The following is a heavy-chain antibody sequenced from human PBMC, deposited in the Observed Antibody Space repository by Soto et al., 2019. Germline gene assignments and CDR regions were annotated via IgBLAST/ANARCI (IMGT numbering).Heavy chain of an antibody. CDR1: GGSVISGSYY. Sequence: SETLSLTCTVSGGSVISGSYYWSLIRQPPGKGLEWIGYIYYSGSTNYNPSLKSRVTISVDTSKNQFSLKLSSVTAADTAVYYCARGWYSSGWFDYWGQGTLVTVSS. J-gene: IGHJ4*02. V-gene: IGHV4-61*01. CDR2: IYYSGST. D-gene: IGHD6-19*01. CDR3: ARGWYSSGWFDY.